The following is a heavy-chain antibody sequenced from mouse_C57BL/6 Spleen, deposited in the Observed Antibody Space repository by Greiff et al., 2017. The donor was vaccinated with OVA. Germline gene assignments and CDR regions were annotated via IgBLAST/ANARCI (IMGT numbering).Heavy chain of an antibody. CDR2: IRNKANGYTT. V-gene: IGHV7-3*01. D-gene: IGHD1-1*01. J-gene: IGHJ1*03. CDR3: ARIVARYFDV. CDR1: GFTFTDYY. Sequence: EVKVEESGGGLVQPGGSLSLSCAASGFTFTDYYMSWVRQPPGKALEWLGFIRNKANGYTTEYSASVKGRFTISRDNSQSILYLQMNALRAEDSATYYCARIVARYFDVWGTGTTVTVSS.